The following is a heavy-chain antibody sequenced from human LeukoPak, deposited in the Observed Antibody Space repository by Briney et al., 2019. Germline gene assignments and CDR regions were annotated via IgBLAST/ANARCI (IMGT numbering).Heavy chain of an antibody. Sequence: GGSLRLSCAASGFTVSSNYMSWVRQAPGKGLEWVSVIYSGGSTYYADSVKGRFTISRDNSKNTLYLQMNSLRPEDTAVYYCARVPGIAVADYWGQGTLVTVSP. CDR2: IYSGGST. D-gene: IGHD6-19*01. V-gene: IGHV3-66*01. CDR3: ARVPGIAVADY. CDR1: GFTVSSNY. J-gene: IGHJ4*02.